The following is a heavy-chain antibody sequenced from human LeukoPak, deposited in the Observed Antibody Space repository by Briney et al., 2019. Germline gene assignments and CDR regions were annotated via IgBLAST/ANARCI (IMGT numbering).Heavy chain of an antibody. D-gene: IGHD6-13*01. Sequence: SETLSLTCTVSGYSISSGYYWGWIRQPPGKGLEWIGSIYHSGSTYCNPSLKSRVTISVDTSKNQFSLKLSSVTAADTAVYYCARDRVQQLVGPALFDYWGQGTLVTVSS. V-gene: IGHV4-38-2*02. CDR1: GYSISSGYY. CDR2: IYHSGST. J-gene: IGHJ4*02. CDR3: ARDRVQQLVGPALFDY.